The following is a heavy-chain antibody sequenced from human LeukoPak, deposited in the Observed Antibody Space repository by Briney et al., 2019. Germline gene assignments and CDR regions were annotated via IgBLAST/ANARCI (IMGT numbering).Heavy chain of an antibody. CDR2: IRSGSDYI. D-gene: IGHD6-13*01. Sequence: QSGGSLRLSCVGSGDGFTRHTMNWVRRAPGKGLEWISYIRSGSDYIYYADSVKGRFTVSRDDARTSVYLQMNSLRVDDTAIYYCAREYDSRARFDSWGQGTLVTVSS. V-gene: IGHV3-48*01. J-gene: IGHJ4*02. CDR1: GDGFTRHT. CDR3: AREYDSRARFDS.